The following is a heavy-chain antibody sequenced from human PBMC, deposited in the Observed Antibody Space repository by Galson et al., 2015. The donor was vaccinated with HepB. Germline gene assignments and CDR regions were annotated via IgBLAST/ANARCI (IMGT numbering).Heavy chain of an antibody. D-gene: IGHD2-15*01. CDR1: GFTFNTYS. V-gene: IGHV3-21*01. CDR2: ISSGSSYI. CDR3: TRSYCNGGACFRYSFDY. J-gene: IGHJ4*02. Sequence: SLRLSCAASGFTFNTYSMNWVRQAPGKGLEWVSAISSGSSYIYYADSVKGRFTISRDNAENSLYLQMNSLRAEDTALYYCTRSYCNGGACFRYSFDYWGPGILVTVSS.